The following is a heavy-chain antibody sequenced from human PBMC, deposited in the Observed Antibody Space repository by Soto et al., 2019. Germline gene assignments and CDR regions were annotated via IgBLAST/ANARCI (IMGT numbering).Heavy chain of an antibody. D-gene: IGHD3-22*01. CDR2: IIPMLGIA. CDR1: GGTFSRYS. J-gene: IGHJ4*02. V-gene: IGHV1-69*08. Sequence: QVQLVQSGAEVKKPGSSVKVSCKGSGGTFSRYSISWVRQAPGQGLEWMGRIIPMLGIAKYAQKFQGRVTITADRSTSTAYMEVSSLRSEDMAVFYCARDRDGFDSNGYYLDYWGQGTLLTVTS. CDR3: ARDRDGFDSNGYYLDY.